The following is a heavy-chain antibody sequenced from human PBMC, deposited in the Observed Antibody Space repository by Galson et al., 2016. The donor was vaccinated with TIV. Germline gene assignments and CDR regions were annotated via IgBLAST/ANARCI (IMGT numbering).Heavy chain of an antibody. CDR1: GFIFSIYG. Sequence: SLRLSCAASGFIFSIYGMHWVRQAPGKGLEWVTLISFDGNNQYYADSVKGRFTSSRDNSKNTMYLHMNSLRTEDTAVYYCAKVGARGYGDYPYYREYWGQGTLVT. D-gene: IGHD4-17*01. V-gene: IGHV3-30*18. J-gene: IGHJ4*02. CDR2: ISFDGNNQ. CDR3: AKVGARGYGDYPYYREY.